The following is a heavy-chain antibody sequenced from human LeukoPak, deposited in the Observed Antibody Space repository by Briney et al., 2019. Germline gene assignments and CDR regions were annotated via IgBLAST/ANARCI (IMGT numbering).Heavy chain of an antibody. CDR2: ISYDGSNK. V-gene: IGHV3-30*04. D-gene: IGHD4-23*01. CDR3: AREGGGNLKWFDP. CDR1: GFTFSSYA. J-gene: IGHJ5*02. Sequence: GGSLRLSCAASGFTFSSYAMHWVRQAPGKGLGWVAVISYDGSNKYYADSVKGRFTISRDNSKNTLYLQMNSLRAEDTAVYYCAREGGGNLKWFDPWGQGTLVTVSS.